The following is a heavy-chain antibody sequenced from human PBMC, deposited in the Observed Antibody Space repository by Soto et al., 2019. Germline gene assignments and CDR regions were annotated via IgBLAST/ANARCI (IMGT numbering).Heavy chain of an antibody. V-gene: IGHV3-23*01. J-gene: IGHJ4*02. CDR3: AKGASVRYYGSGNFDY. CDR1: GFTFSSYG. D-gene: IGHD3-10*01. Sequence: PGGSLRLSCAASGFTFSSYGMSWVRQAPGKGLEWVSTISGSGGSTYYADSVKGRFTISRDNSKNTLYLQMNSLRAEDTAVYYCAKGASVRYYGSGNFDYWGQGTLVTVSS. CDR2: ISGSGGST.